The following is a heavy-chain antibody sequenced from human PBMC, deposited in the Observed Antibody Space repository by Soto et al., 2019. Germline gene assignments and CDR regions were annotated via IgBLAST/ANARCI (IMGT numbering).Heavy chain of an antibody. D-gene: IGHD4-17*01. CDR3: ATFYNYGDLNAFDI. V-gene: IGHV3-53*04. CDR1: GFTVSSNY. J-gene: IGHJ3*02. CDR2: IYSGGST. Sequence: GGSLRLSCAASGFTVSSNYMSWVRQAPGKGLEWVSVIYSGGSTYYADSVKGRFTISRHNSKNTLYLQMNSLRAEDTAVYYCATFYNYGDLNAFDIWGQGKMVTVSS.